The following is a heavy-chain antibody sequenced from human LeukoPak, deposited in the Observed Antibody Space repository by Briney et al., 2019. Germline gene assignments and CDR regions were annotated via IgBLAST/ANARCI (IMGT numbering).Heavy chain of an antibody. CDR2: LSGGGDYT. Sequence: GGSLRLSCAVSGFTLSSYWMYWVRQAPGKGLVWVSRLSGGGDYTNYEDSVKSRFTISRDNAKHTLYLQMNSLRAEDSAVYYCVRGSSGWSGMDVWGEGTTVTVS. CDR1: GFTLSSYW. V-gene: IGHV3-74*01. D-gene: IGHD6-19*01. J-gene: IGHJ6*02. CDR3: VRGSSGWSGMDV.